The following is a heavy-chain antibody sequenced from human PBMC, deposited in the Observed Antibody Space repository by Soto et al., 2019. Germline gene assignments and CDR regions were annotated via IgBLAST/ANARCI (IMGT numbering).Heavy chain of an antibody. J-gene: IGHJ3*02. V-gene: IGHV1-3*01. CDR3: AREFYYDILTGYYMWAFDI. CDR2: INAGNGNT. CDR1: GYTFTSYA. D-gene: IGHD3-9*01. Sequence: ASVKVSCKTSGYTFTSYAMHWVRQAPGQRLEWMGWINAGNGNTKYSQKFQGRVTITRDTSASTAYMELSSLRSEDTAVYYCAREFYYDILTGYYMWAFDIWGQGTMVTVSS.